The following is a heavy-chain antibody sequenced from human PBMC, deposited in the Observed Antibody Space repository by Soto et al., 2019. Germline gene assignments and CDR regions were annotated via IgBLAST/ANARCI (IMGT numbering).Heavy chain of an antibody. Sequence: SVKVSCKASGGTFSSYAISWVRQAPGRGLEWMGGIIPIFGTANYAQKFQGRVTITADESTSTAYMELSSLRSEDTAVYYCARDYDILTWGWFGPWGQGTLVTVSS. J-gene: IGHJ5*02. CDR1: GGTFSSYA. CDR2: IIPIFGTA. CDR3: ARDYDILTWGWFGP. D-gene: IGHD3-9*01. V-gene: IGHV1-69*13.